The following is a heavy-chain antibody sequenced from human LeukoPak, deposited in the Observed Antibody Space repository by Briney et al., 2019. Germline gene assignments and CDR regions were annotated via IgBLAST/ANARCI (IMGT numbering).Heavy chain of an antibody. CDR2: ISSTSSYI. V-gene: IGHV3-21*04. CDR1: GFSFSTYS. Sequence: GGSLRLSCAASGFSFSTYSMNWVRQAPGKGLEWVSSISSTSSYIYYADSLKGRFTISRDNAKNSLYLQMNSLRAEDTAVYYCANPYSSSWYLKGFDPWGQGTLVTVSS. D-gene: IGHD6-13*01. J-gene: IGHJ5*02. CDR3: ANPYSSSWYLKGFDP.